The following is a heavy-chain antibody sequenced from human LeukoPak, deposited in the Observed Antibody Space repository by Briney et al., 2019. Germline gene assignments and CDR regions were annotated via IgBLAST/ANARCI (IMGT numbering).Heavy chain of an antibody. CDR1: GLAFRNYA. V-gene: IGHV3-23*01. Sequence: PGGSLRLSCVASGLAFRNYAMTWVRQAPGKGLEWVSVIRGSGGDIRYADSVKGRFTISRDNSVNTLYLQMNSLRAEDTAVYYCGKDPNGDYIGAFDFWGQGTMVNVSS. CDR3: GKDPNGDYIGAFDF. J-gene: IGHJ3*01. D-gene: IGHD4-17*01. CDR2: IRGSGGDI.